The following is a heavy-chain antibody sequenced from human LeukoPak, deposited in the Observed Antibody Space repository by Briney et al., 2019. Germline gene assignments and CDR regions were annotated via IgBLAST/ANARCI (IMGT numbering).Heavy chain of an antibody. CDR2: IIPIFGTA. Sequence: GASVKVSCKASGGTFISYAISWVRQAPGQGLEWMGGIIPIFGTANYAQKFQGRVTITADESTSTAYMELSSLRSEDTAVYYCASRESDRGYSGYDYYYYYGMDVWGQGTTVTVSS. V-gene: IGHV1-69*13. CDR3: ASRESDRGYSGYDYYYYYGMDV. CDR1: GGTFISYA. J-gene: IGHJ6*02. D-gene: IGHD5-12*01.